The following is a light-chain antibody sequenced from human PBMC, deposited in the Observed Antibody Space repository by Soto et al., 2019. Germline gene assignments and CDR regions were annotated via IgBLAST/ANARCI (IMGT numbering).Light chain of an antibody. V-gene: IGKV1-39*01. CDR2: RAS. J-gene: IGKJ2*01. CDR3: QQSYSTPFT. CDR1: QDINTF. Sequence: DIQMTQSPSSLSASVEDSVTITCRATQDINTFLNWYQQRPGKAPNVLIYRASTLQGDVPSRFSGSGSGTDFTLTISGLQPEDFAIYYCQQSYSTPFTFGQGTQVEV.